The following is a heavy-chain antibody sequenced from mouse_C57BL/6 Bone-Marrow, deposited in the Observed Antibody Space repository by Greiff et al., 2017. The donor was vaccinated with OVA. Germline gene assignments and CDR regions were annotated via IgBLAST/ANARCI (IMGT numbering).Heavy chain of an antibody. CDR1: GYTFTSYW. Sequence: QVQLQQPGAELVMPGASVKLSCKASGYTFTSYWMHWVKQRPGQGLEWIGEIDPSDSYTNYNQKFKGKSTLTVDKSSSTAYMQLSRLTSEDSVVYCTANRPLYSFCDRGQDTTLT. CDR2: IDPSDSYT. V-gene: IGHV1-69*01. J-gene: IGHJ2*01. CDR3: ANRPLYSFCD.